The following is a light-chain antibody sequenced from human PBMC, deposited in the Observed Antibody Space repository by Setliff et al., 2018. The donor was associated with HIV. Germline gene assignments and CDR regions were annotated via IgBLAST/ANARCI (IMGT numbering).Light chain of an antibody. CDR2: EDK. J-gene: IGLJ3*02. CDR3: QSYDGSTWV. Sequence: NFMLTQPHSVSESPGKTVTISCTRSSGSIAGNYVQWYQHRPDSSPTTVIREDKERPSGVPDRFSGSIDRSTNSASLTISGLRTEDEADYYCQSYDGSTWVFGGGTKVTV. CDR1: SGSIAGNY. V-gene: IGLV6-57*01.